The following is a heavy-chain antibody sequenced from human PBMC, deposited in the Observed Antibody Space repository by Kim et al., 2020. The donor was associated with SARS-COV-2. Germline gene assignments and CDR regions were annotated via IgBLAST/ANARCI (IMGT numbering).Heavy chain of an antibody. CDR3: VASSPVSDFWYFDY. V-gene: IGHV3-64D*08. J-gene: IGHJ4*02. Sequence: YADSVRGRLTISRDNSKNTLYLQMSSLRVEDTAVYYCVASSPVSDFWYFDYWGQGTLVTISS.